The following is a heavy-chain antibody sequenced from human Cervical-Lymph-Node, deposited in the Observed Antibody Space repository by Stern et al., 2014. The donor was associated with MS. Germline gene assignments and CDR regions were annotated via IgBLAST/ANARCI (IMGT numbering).Heavy chain of an antibody. CDR3: ARGLLGSENAFDI. D-gene: IGHD2-15*01. V-gene: IGHV1-18*01. J-gene: IGHJ3*02. CDR2: ISAYSVNT. CDR1: GYTFTSYG. Sequence: VKLVQSGAEVKKPGASVKVSCKASGYTFTSYGISWGRQAPGQGLECKGWISAYSVNTNYAQKLQCRVTMTTDTSTSTAYMELRSLRADDTAVYCCARGLLGSENAFDIWGQGTMVTVSS.